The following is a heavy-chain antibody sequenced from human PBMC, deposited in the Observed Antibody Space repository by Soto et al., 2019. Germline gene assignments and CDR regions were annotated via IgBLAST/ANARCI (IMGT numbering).Heavy chain of an antibody. CDR2: IWYDGGNK. J-gene: IGHJ6*02. Sequence: GGSLRLSCAASGFTFSSYAMGWVRQAPGKGLEWVAVIWYDGGNKYYADSVKGRFTISRDNSKNTLYLQMNSLRAEDTAVYYCARPYCSGGSCYPLYYGMDGWGQGTTVTVSS. V-gene: IGHV3-33*08. D-gene: IGHD2-15*01. CDR3: ARPYCSGGSCYPLYYGMDG. CDR1: GFTFSSYA.